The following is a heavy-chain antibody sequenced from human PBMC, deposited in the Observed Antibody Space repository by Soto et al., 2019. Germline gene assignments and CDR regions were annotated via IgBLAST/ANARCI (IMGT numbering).Heavy chain of an antibody. CDR1: GYTFTGYA. D-gene: IGHD6-19*01. CDR3: ARAVAVPADFDY. CDR2: INAGNGNT. Sequence: ASVKVSCKASGYTFTGYAMHWVRQAPGQRLEWMGWINAGNGNTKYSQKFQGRVTITRDASASTAYMELSSLRSEDSAVYYCARAVAVPADFDYWGQGTLVTVSS. V-gene: IGHV1-3*01. J-gene: IGHJ4*02.